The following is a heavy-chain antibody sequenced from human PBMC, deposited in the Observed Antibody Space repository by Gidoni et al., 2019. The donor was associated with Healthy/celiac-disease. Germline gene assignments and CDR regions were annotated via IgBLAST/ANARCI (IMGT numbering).Heavy chain of an antibody. Sequence: EVQLVQSGAEVKKPGATVKISCKVSGYTFTDYYMNWVQQAPGKGLEWMGLVDPEDGETIYAEKFQGRVTITADTSTDTAYMELSSLRSEDTAVYYCATDRATIFGVVTAYYFDYWGQGTLVTVSS. CDR2: VDPEDGET. D-gene: IGHD3-3*01. J-gene: IGHJ4*02. CDR3: ATDRATIFGVVTAYYFDY. CDR1: GYTFTDYY. V-gene: IGHV1-69-2*01.